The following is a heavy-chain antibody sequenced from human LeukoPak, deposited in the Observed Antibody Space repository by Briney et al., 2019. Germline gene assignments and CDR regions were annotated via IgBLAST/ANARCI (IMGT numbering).Heavy chain of an antibody. D-gene: IGHD3-22*01. CDR1: GFTFDDYG. Sequence: WGSLRLSCAASGFTFDDYGMSWVRQAPGKGLEWVSGINWNGGSTYYADSVKGRFTISRDNSKNTLYLQMNSLRAEDTAVYYCAKGYTYYYDSSGYSPNFDYWGQGTLVTVSS. CDR2: INWNGGST. CDR3: AKGYTYYYDSSGYSPNFDY. J-gene: IGHJ4*02. V-gene: IGHV3-20*04.